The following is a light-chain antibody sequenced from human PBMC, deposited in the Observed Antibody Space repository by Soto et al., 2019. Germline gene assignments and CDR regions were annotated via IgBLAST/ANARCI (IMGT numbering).Light chain of an antibody. Sequence: DIEMTQSPTTLSESVGDTVTVTCRASQSVSGWLAWYQQKPGEAPTLLIYDASALPRGVPSRFSGSGSGTKFTLTIASLQPDDFATYYCQHYNSYSETFGQGTKVDIK. CDR3: QHYNSYSET. CDR1: QSVSGW. CDR2: DAS. V-gene: IGKV1-5*01. J-gene: IGKJ1*01.